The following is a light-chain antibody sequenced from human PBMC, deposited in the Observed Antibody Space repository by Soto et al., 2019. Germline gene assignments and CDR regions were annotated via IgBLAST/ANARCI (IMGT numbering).Light chain of an antibody. CDR1: TAAVTSYHY. CDR3: LLCFSGAPV. Sequence: QTVVTQEPSLNVSPGGTGALTSGSRTAAVTSYHYPHWFQQRTGKAPRTLIYDATDKPSWTPVRFSGSLLGDKAALTLSGAQPEDEAEYYCLLCFSGAPVFGLGTKVTVL. J-gene: IGLJ1*01. V-gene: IGLV7-46*01. CDR2: DAT.